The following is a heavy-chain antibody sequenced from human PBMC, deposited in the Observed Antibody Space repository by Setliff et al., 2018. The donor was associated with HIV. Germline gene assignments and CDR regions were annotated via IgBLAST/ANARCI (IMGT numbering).Heavy chain of an antibody. CDR1: GYSLTSYS. CDR2: INTNTGNP. D-gene: IGHD3-3*01. J-gene: IGHJ2*01. CDR3: ARGGTHYDFWSGYRLGYCDL. Sequence: ASVKVSCKASGYSLTSYSINWVRQAPGQGLEWMGYINTNTGNPTYAQGFTGRFVFSVDTPVNTAYLHIFSLKAEDTAVYFCARGGTHYDFWSGYRLGYCDLWGRGTLVTVS. V-gene: IGHV7-4-1*01.